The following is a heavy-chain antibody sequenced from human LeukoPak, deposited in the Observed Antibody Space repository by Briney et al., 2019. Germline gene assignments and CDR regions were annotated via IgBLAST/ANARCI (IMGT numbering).Heavy chain of an antibody. CDR2: INHSGST. CDR3: ARGRYYDYVWGSYRFSAHLDY. V-gene: IGHV4-34*01. Sequence: KTSETLSLTCAVYGGSFSGYYWSWIRQPPGKGLEWIGEINHSGSTNYNPSLKSRVTISVDTSKNQFSLKLSSVTAADTAVYYCARGRYYDYVWGSYRFSAHLDYWGQGTLVTVSS. J-gene: IGHJ4*02. CDR1: GGSFSGYY. D-gene: IGHD3-16*02.